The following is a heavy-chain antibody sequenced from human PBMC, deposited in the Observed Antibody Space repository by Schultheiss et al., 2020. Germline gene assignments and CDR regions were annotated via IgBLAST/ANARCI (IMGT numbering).Heavy chain of an antibody. CDR3: ARGRDGNGRFDY. CDR1: GFTFSSYG. V-gene: IGHV3-33*08. Sequence: GGSLRLSCVVSGFTFSSYGMHWVRQAPGKGLEWVAVIWYDGSNKYYADSVKGRFTISRDNSKNTLYLQMNSLRAEDTAVYYCARGRDGNGRFDYWGQGALVTVSS. CDR2: IWYDGSNK. J-gene: IGHJ4*02. D-gene: IGHD2-8*01.